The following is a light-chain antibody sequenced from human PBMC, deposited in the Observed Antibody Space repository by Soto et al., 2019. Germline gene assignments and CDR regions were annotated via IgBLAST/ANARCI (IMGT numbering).Light chain of an antibody. CDR2: AAS. Sequence: DIQMTQSPSSLSASVGDRVTITCRASLSISRYLNWYQRKPGRAPKLLVYAASNLQSGVPSRFSGSGSETDFTLTITSLRPEDFATYTCQQSYIIPWTFGQGTEVEVK. CDR1: LSISRY. CDR3: QQSYIIPWT. J-gene: IGKJ1*01. V-gene: IGKV1-39*01.